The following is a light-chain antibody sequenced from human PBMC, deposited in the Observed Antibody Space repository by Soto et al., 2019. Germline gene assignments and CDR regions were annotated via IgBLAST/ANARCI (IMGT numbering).Light chain of an antibody. J-gene: IGKJ4*01. V-gene: IGKV3-15*01. CDR2: GAS. CDR1: QSVSSD. CDR3: QQYNSWPPT. Sequence: EIVMTQSPATLSVSPGERATLSCRASQSVSSDLAWYQQKPGQAPRLLIYGASTRATSIAARFSGSGSGTELTLTITSLQSEDFAVYYCQQYNSWPPTFGGGTKVDIK.